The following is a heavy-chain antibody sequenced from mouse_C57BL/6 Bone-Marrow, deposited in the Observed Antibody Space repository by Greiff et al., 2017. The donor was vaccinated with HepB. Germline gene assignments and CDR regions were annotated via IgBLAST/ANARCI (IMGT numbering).Heavy chain of an antibody. Sequence: QVQLQQPGAELVKPGASVKLSCKASGYTFTSYWMQWVKQRPGQGLEWIGEIDPSDSYTNYNQKFKGKATLTVDISSSTAYMQLSSLTSEDSAVYYCARLRGNYDFDYWGQGTTLTVSS. D-gene: IGHD2-1*01. V-gene: IGHV1-50*01. J-gene: IGHJ2*01. CDR2: IDPSDSYT. CDR3: ARLRGNYDFDY. CDR1: GYTFTSYW.